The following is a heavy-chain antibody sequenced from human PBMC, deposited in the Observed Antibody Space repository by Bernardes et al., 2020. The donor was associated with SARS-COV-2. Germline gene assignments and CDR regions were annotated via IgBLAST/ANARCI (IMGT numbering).Heavy chain of an antibody. Sequence: SETLSLTCPVSGGSISSGNDYWSWIRQPAGKGLEWIGRIYTSGSTKYNPSLKSRVTISVDTSKNQFSLGLNSVTAADTAIYYCLSTTSRTSSGAFDIWGQGTMVTVSS. D-gene: IGHD2-2*01. CDR1: GGSISSGNDY. J-gene: IGHJ3*02. CDR2: IYTSGST. CDR3: LSTTSRTSSGAFDI. V-gene: IGHV4-61*02.